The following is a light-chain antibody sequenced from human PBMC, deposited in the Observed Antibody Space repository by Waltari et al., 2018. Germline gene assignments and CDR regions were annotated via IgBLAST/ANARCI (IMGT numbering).Light chain of an antibody. J-gene: IGLJ2*01. Sequence: QSVLTQSPSASGTSGQRVTIPCSGSSSNNGSDIGTWYRHHPGTAPKLLIYNNNQRPSAFPDRFSGSKSGTSASLAISGLQSEDEADYYCAAWDDSLNGVVFGGGTKLSVL. V-gene: IGLV1-44*01. CDR3: AAWDDSLNGVV. CDR2: NNN. CDR1: SSNNGSDI.